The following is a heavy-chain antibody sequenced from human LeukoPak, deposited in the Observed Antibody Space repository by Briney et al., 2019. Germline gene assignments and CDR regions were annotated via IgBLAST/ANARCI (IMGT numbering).Heavy chain of an antibody. D-gene: IGHD6-19*01. Sequence: PGGSLRLSCAASGFTFSSLWMSWVRQAPGEGLEWVGNIKQDGSEKFYVDSVKDRFTIFRDNAKESLYLQMNSLRAEDTAVYYCARVGQWMVFDYWGQGTLVTVSS. CDR3: ARVGQWMVFDY. CDR2: IKQDGSEK. J-gene: IGHJ4*02. CDR1: GFTFSSLW. V-gene: IGHV3-7*03.